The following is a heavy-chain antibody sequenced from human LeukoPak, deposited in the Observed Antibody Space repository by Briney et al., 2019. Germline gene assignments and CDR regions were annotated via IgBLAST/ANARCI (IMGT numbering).Heavy chain of an antibody. CDR1: GGSFSGYY. CDR3: ARSPIGRGNWNLRDY. Sequence: SETLSLTCAVYGGSFSGYYWSWIRQPPGKGLEWIGEINHSGGTNYNPSLKSRVTISVDTSKNQFSLKLSSVTAADTAVYYCARSPIGRGNWNLRDYWGQGTLVTVSS. J-gene: IGHJ4*02. CDR2: INHSGGT. V-gene: IGHV4-34*01. D-gene: IGHD1-20*01.